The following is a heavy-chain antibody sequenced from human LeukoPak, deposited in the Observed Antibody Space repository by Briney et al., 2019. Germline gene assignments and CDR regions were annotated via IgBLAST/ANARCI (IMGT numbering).Heavy chain of an antibody. CDR1: GGSISSYY. D-gene: IGHD3-16*01. CDR2: IYYSGST. V-gene: IGHV4-59*01. J-gene: IGHJ3*02. Sequence: PSETLSLTCTVSGGSISSYYWSWIRQPPGKGLEWIGYIYYSGSTNYNPSLKSRVTISVDTSKNQFSLRLSSVTAADTAVYYCARVGETGAFDIWGQGTMVTVSS. CDR3: ARVGETGAFDI.